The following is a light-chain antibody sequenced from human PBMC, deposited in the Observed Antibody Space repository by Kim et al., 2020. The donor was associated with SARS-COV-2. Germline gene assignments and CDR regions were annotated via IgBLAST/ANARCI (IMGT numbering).Light chain of an antibody. CDR3: AAWDDSLNGWV. CDR2: SNN. V-gene: IGLV1-44*01. J-gene: IGLJ3*02. Sequence: ELTQPPSASGTPGQRVTISCSGSSSNIGSNIVNWYQQLPGTAPKLLIYSNNQRPSGVPDRFSGSRSGTSASLAIGGLQSEDEADYYCAAWDDSLNGWVFGGGTQLTVL. CDR1: SSNIGSNI.